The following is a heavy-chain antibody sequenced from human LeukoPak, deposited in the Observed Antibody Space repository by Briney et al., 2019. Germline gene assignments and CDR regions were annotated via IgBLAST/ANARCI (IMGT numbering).Heavy chain of an antibody. J-gene: IGHJ4*02. CDR2: ISAYKGNT. CDR1: GYTFTGYY. V-gene: IGHV1-18*04. CDR3: ARDLRYFDY. Sequence: ASVKVSCKASGYTFTGYYMHWVRQAPGQGLEWMGWISAYKGNTNYAQKFQGRVTMTTDTSTSTAYMELRSLRSDDTAVYYCARDLRYFDYWGQGTLVTVSS.